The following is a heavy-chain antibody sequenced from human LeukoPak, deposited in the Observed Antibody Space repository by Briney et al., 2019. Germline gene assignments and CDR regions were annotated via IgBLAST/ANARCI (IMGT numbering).Heavy chain of an antibody. V-gene: IGHV3-30-3*01. CDR3: ARDRAAGLMGDAFDI. D-gene: IGHD3-16*01. CDR2: ISYDGSNK. Sequence: GSLRLSCAASGFTFSSYAMHWVRQAPGKGLEWVAVISYDGSNKYYADSVKGRFTISRDNSKNTLYLQMNSLRAGDTAVYYCARDRAAGLMGDAFDIWGQGTMVTVSS. J-gene: IGHJ3*02. CDR1: GFTFSSYA.